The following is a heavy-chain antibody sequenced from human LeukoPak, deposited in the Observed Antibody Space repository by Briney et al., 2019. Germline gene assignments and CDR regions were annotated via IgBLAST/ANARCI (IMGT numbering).Heavy chain of an antibody. CDR2: ISAYNGNT. Sequence: GASVKVSCKASGYTFTSYGISWVRQAPGQGLEWMGWISAYNGNTNYAQKLQGRVTMTTDTSTSTAYMELRSLRSDDTAVYYCARHLLLWFGKLIGRHTTNWFDPWGQGTLVTVSS. D-gene: IGHD3-10*01. J-gene: IGHJ5*02. CDR1: GYTFTSYG. CDR3: ARHLLLWFGKLIGRHTTNWFDP. V-gene: IGHV1-18*01.